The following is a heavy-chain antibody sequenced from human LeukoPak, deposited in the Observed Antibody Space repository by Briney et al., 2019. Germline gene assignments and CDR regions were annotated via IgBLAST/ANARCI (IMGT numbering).Heavy chain of an antibody. J-gene: IGHJ4*02. V-gene: IGHV4-59*01. CDR2: IYYSGST. D-gene: IGHD6-13*01. CDR3: ARAEGIAAAVAYFDY. Sequence: SETLSLTCTVSGVSISSYYWSWIRQPPGKGLEWIGYIYYSGSTNYNPSLKSRVTISVDTSKNQFSLKLSSVTAADTAVYYCARAEGIAAAVAYFDYWGQGTLVTVSS. CDR1: GVSISSYY.